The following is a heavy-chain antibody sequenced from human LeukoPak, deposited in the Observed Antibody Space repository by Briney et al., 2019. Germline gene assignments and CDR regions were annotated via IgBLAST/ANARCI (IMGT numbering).Heavy chain of an antibody. D-gene: IGHD3-3*01. CDR1: GFTFSSYW. Sequence: PGGSPRLSCAASGFTFSSYWMHWVRQAPGKGLVWVSRINAVGSSTSYADSVKGRFTIPRDNAKNMLYLQMNSLRAEDTAVYYCARPYYDFWSGYRKEYNWFDPWGQGTLVSVST. CDR3: ARPYYDFWSGYRKEYNWFDP. CDR2: INAVGSST. V-gene: IGHV3-74*01. J-gene: IGHJ5*02.